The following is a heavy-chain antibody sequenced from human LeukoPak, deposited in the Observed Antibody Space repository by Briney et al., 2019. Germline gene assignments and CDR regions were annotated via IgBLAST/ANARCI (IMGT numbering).Heavy chain of an antibody. Sequence: GGSLRLSCAASGFTFSSYAMHWVRQAPGKGLEWVAVISYDGSNKYYADSVKGRFTISRDNSKNTLYLQMNSLRAEDTAVYYCAKGVTTVLYYYYYYMDVWGKGTTVTVSS. D-gene: IGHD4-11*01. J-gene: IGHJ6*03. V-gene: IGHV3-30*04. CDR2: ISYDGSNK. CDR3: AKGVTTVLYYYYYYMDV. CDR1: GFTFSSYA.